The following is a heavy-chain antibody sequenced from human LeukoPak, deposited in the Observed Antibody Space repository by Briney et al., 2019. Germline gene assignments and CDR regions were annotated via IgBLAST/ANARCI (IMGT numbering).Heavy chain of an antibody. J-gene: IGHJ5*02. D-gene: IGHD2-8*01. CDR3: AGSTYDNWFDP. CDR2: IYVTGST. Sequence: SETLSLTCIVSGGSIGTYYWSWIRQSPGKGLEWIGYIYVTGSTRYNPYLQSRVTISVDTSRNQFFLKMSSVTAADTAVYYCAGSTYDNWFDPWGQGTLVTVSS. CDR1: GGSIGTYY. V-gene: IGHV4-4*09.